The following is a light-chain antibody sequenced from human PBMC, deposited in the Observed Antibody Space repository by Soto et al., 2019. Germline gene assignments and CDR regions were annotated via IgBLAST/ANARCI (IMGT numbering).Light chain of an antibody. CDR1: SRDVGSYNY. V-gene: IGLV2-14*01. CDR2: EIS. Sequence: QSALTQPASVSGSPGQSITISCTGTSRDVGSYNYVSWYQQNPGKAPKLMIYEISNRPSGVSNRFSGSKSGNTASLTISGLQAEDEAEYYCRSYTSSSTEVFGTGTKLTVL. CDR3: RSYTSSSTEV. J-gene: IGLJ1*01.